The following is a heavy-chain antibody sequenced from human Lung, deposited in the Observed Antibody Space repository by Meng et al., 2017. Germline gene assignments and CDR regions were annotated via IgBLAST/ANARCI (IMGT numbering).Heavy chain of an antibody. CDR3: VRRTYSSGWYFDY. D-gene: IGHD6-19*01. Sequence: QGQLQQWGAGLLKPSETLSLTCAVYGGSFSGYYWSWIHQPPGKGLEWIGEIIDSGSTNYNPSLKSRVTISVDTSKNQFSLRVTSVTAADRAVYYCVRRTYSSGWYFDYWGQGTLVTVSS. CDR2: IIDSGST. J-gene: IGHJ4*02. CDR1: GGSFSGYY. V-gene: IGHV4-34*02.